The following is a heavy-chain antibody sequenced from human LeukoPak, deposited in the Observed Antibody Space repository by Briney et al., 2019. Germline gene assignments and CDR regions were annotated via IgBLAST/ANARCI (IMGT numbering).Heavy chain of an antibody. Sequence: ASVNVSYKASGYTFTSYYMHWVRQAPGQGLEWMGIINPSGGSTSYAQKFQGRVTMTRDTSTSTVYMELSSLRSEGTAVYYCARDLYDGSGSYSILFDYWGQGTLVTVSS. J-gene: IGHJ4*02. V-gene: IGHV1-46*01. CDR3: ARDLYDGSGSYSILFDY. CDR2: INPSGGST. CDR1: GYTFTSYY. D-gene: IGHD3-10*01.